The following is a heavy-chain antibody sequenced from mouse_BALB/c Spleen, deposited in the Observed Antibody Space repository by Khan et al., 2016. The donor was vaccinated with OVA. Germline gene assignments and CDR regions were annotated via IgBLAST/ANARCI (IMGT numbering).Heavy chain of an antibody. Sequence: QVRLQQSGPELVRPGESVKISCKGSGYTFTDYAMHWVKQSHAKSLEWIGVISIYYENTNYNQKFKGKAKLLVDKSSSTAYMEFARVTYEDAAIYYCARGGQCVRRGGGNSDYWGQGTTLTVSS. CDR2: ISIYYENT. CDR3: ARGGQCVRRGGGNSDY. D-gene: IGHD2-14*01. CDR1: GYTFTDYA. V-gene: IGHV1S137*01. J-gene: IGHJ2*01.